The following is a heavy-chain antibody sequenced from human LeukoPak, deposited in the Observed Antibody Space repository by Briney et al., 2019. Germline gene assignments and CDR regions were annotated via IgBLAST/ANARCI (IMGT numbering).Heavy chain of an antibody. Sequence: SVKVSCKASGGTFSSYAISWVRQAPGQGLEWMGGIIPIFGTANYAQKLQGRVTMTTDTSTSTAYMELRSLRSDDTAVYYCARPSVHSSSWYDYWGQGTLVTVSS. CDR3: ARPSVHSSSWYDY. J-gene: IGHJ4*02. CDR1: GGTFSSYA. D-gene: IGHD6-13*01. CDR2: IIPIFGTA. V-gene: IGHV1-69*05.